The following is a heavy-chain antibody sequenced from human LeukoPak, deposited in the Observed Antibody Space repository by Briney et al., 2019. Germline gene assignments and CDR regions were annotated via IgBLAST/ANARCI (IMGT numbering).Heavy chain of an antibody. CDR3: ARSIAAAEGPFDY. D-gene: IGHD6-13*01. CDR1: GFTFSRYW. CDR2: IKQDGSEK. V-gene: IGHV3-7*01. J-gene: IGHJ4*02. Sequence: VGSLRLSCAASGFTFSRYWMSWIREAPGKGLEWVANIKQDGSEKYYVDSVKGRFTISRDNAKNSLYLQMNSLRAEDTAVYYCARSIAAAEGPFDYWGQGTLVTVSS.